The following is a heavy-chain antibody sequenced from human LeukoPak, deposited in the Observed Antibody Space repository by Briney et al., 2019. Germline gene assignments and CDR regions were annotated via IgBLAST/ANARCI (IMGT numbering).Heavy chain of an antibody. Sequence: GGSLGLSCAASGFTFSNYWMHWVRQAPGKGLVWVSRINSDGSTTNYADSVKGRFTISRDNAKNTLYLQMNSLRAEDTAIYYCARKLNFGDPFYWGQGTLVTVSS. D-gene: IGHD4-17*01. CDR2: INSDGSTT. J-gene: IGHJ4*02. V-gene: IGHV3-74*01. CDR3: ARKLNFGDPFY. CDR1: GFTFSNYW.